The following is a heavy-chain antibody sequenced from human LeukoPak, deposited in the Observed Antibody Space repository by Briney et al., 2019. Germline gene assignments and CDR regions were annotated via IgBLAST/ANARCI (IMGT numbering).Heavy chain of an antibody. CDR2: TRYDDNNK. CDR3: AKDRGDCANGLCPIDY. V-gene: IGHV3-30*02. J-gene: IGHJ4*02. CDR1: GFTFSSYG. Sequence: GGSLRLSCAASGFTFSSYGMHWVRQAPGKGLEWVTFTRYDDNNKYYAGSVKGRFTISRDNSKNTLHLQMNSLRAEDTALYYCAKDRGDCANGLCPIDYWGQGILVTVSS. D-gene: IGHD2-8*01.